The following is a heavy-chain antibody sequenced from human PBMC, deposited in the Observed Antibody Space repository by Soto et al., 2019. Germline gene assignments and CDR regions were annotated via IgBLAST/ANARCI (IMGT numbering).Heavy chain of an antibody. CDR3: ARDFGHRRGVGLPSHSSKRMGYDHYYYYGMDV. CDR2: IIPIFGTA. CDR1: GGTFSSYA. V-gene: IGHV1-69*13. D-gene: IGHD2-2*01. J-gene: IGHJ6*02. Sequence: ASVKVSCKASGGTFSSYAISWVRQAPGQGLEWMGGIIPIFGTANYAQKFQGRVTITADESTSTAYMELSSLRSEDTAVYYCARDFGHRRGVGLPSHSSKRMGYDHYYYYGMDVWGQGTTVTVSS.